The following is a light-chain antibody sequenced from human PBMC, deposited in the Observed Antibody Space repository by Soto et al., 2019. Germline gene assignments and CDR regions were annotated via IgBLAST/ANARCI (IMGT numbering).Light chain of an antibody. CDR1: QSVSSTY. V-gene: IGKV3D-20*02. Sequence: EIESPQRPCTLSFSGCERATLSCRASQSVSSTYVAWYQQKSGQAPRLLIYDASNRATGIPARFSGSGSGTDFILTISRLEPEDSGVYYCQHRNDWVTFGGGTKVDIK. CDR2: DAS. CDR3: QHRNDWVT. J-gene: IGKJ4*01.